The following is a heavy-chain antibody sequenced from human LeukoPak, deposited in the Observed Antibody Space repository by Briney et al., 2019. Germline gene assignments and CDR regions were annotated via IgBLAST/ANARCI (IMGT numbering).Heavy chain of an antibody. CDR2: IYYSGHT. Sequence: SETLSLTCTVSDGSISSYYWSWIRQPPGMGLEWIGYIYYSGHTNYNPSLKSRVTISVDTSKNQFSLKLISVTAADTAVYYCASIEVIAVSGNYYYMDVWGKGTTVTVSS. J-gene: IGHJ6*03. CDR1: DGSISSYY. CDR3: ASIEVIAVSGNYYYMDV. V-gene: IGHV4-59*01. D-gene: IGHD6-19*01.